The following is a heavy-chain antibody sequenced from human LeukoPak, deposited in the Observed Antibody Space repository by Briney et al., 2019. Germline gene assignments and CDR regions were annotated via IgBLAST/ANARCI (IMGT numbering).Heavy chain of an antibody. V-gene: IGHV4-34*01. CDR1: GGSFSGYY. Sequence: SETLSLTCAVYGGSFSGYYWSWIRQPSGKGLEWIGEINHSGSTNYNPSLKSRVTISVDTSKNQFSLKLSSVTAADTAVYYCARGGLYYFDYWGQGTLVTVSS. J-gene: IGHJ4*02. CDR3: ARGGLYYFDY. CDR2: INHSGST.